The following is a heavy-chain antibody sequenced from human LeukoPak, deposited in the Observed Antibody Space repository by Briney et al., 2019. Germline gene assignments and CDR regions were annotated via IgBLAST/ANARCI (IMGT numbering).Heavy chain of an antibody. Sequence: ASVTVSCKASGYTFTSYAIHWVRQAPGQRLEWMGWISAGNGNTKYSQNFQGRVTFISNTSATTAFMELSSLRSEDAAVYYCARSFIRITIFGVAGNWFDPWGQGTLVTVSS. V-gene: IGHV1-3*01. J-gene: IGHJ5*02. CDR3: ARSFIRITIFGVAGNWFDP. D-gene: IGHD3-3*01. CDR2: ISAGNGNT. CDR1: GYTFTSYA.